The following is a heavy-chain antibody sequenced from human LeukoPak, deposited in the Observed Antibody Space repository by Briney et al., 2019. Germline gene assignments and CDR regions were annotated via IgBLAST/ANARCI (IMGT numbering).Heavy chain of an antibody. J-gene: IGHJ4*02. V-gene: IGHV3-7*01. CDR2: IKQDGSEK. Sequence: GGSLRLSCAASGFTFSSYWMSWVRQAPGKGLEYVANIKQDGSEKYYVDSVKGRFTISRDNAKNSLYLQMNSLRAEDKAVYYCARMWSYDILTGYYWLDYWGQGTLVTVSS. CDR1: GFTFSSYW. D-gene: IGHD3-9*01. CDR3: ARMWSYDILTGYYWLDY.